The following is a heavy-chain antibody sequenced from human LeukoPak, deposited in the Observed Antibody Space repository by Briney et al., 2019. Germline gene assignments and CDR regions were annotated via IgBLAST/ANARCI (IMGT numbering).Heavy chain of an antibody. Sequence: GSLRLSCAASGFTFSSYAMSWVRQAPGKGLEWVSAISGSGGSTYYADSVKGRFTISRDNSKNTLYLQMNSLRAEDTAVYYCAKDFKALMVRGVIGTWYFDYWGQGTLVTVSS. CDR3: AKDFKALMVRGVIGTWYFDY. CDR1: GFTFSSYA. J-gene: IGHJ4*02. D-gene: IGHD3-10*01. V-gene: IGHV3-23*01. CDR2: ISGSGGST.